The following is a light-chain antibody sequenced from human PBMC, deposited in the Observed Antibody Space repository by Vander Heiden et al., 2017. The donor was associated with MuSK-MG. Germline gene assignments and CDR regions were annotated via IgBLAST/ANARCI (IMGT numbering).Light chain of an antibody. CDR3: QQDKSLPWT. CDR1: QSISSW. J-gene: IGKJ1*01. Sequence: DIQMTQSPSTLSASVGDRVTITCRASQSISSWLAWYQQKPGKAPKLLIYKASSLESGVPSRFSGSGSGTEFTLTISSLKPDDFATYYCQQDKSLPWTFGQGTKVEIK. V-gene: IGKV1-5*03. CDR2: KAS.